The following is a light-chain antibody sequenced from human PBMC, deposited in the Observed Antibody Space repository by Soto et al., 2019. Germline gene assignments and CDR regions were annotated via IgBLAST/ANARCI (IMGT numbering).Light chain of an antibody. CDR3: QQYNSYSPWT. V-gene: IGKV1-5*03. CDR1: QSISNW. J-gene: IGKJ1*01. Sequence: DIQMTQSPSTLSASVGDRVTITCRASQSISNWLAWYQQKPGKAPKLLIYQASSLESGVPSRFRGSGSGTEFTLTISSLQPDDFATYYCQQYNSYSPWTFGQGTKVEIK. CDR2: QAS.